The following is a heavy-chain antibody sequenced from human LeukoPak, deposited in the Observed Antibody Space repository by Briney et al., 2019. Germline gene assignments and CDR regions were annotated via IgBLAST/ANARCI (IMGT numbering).Heavy chain of an antibody. J-gene: IGHJ4*02. CDR2: INNTGST. D-gene: IGHD3-16*01. CDR1: GGPVSSGSFT. Sequence: SETLSLTCAVSGGPVSSGSFTSIWFRQPPGKGLEWIGYINNTGSTSYNSSLKSRVTITVVTSKNQLSMKLSSVNAGAAAVDDRAMDYWGRYSLYWSQGTLVTVSS. CDR3: AMDYWGRYSLY. V-gene: IGHV4-61*01.